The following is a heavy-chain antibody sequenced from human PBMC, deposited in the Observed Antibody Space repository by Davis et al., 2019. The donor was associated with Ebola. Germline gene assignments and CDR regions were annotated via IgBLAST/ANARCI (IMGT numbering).Heavy chain of an antibody. V-gene: IGHV1-18*04. D-gene: IGHD4-17*01. Sequence: ASVKVSCKASGYTFTSYYMHWVRQAPGQGLEWMGWISAYNGSTNYAQKLQGRVTMTTDTSTSTAYMELRSLRSDDTAVYYCARFPVTTVDYWGQGTLVTVSS. J-gene: IGHJ4*02. CDR1: GYTFTSYY. CDR2: ISAYNGST. CDR3: ARFPVTTVDY.